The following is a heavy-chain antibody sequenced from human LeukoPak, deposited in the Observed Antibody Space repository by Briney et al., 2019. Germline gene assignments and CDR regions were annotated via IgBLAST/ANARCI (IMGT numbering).Heavy chain of an antibody. V-gene: IGHV1-18*01. CDR1: GYTFTSYA. CDR3: ARDGGDGYKANWFDT. Sequence: GASVKVSCKASGYTFTSYAITWVRQAPGQGLEWMGWISAYNGNTNYAQNLQGRVTMTRDMSTSTVSMELSSLRSEDTAVYYCARDGGDGYKANWFDTWGQGTLVTVSS. CDR2: ISAYNGNT. J-gene: IGHJ5*02. D-gene: IGHD5-24*01.